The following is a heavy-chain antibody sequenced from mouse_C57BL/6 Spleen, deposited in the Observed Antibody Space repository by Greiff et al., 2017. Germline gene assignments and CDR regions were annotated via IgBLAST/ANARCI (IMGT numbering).Heavy chain of an antibody. D-gene: IGHD2-4*01. J-gene: IGHJ2*01. CDR3: ARFDYDGGYFDY. V-gene: IGHV5-17*01. CDR2: ISSGSSTI. Sequence: DVMLVESGGGLVKPGGSLKLSCAASGFTFSDYGMHWVRQAPEKGLEWVAYISSGSSTIYYADTVKGRFTISRDNAKNTLFLQMTSLRSEDTAMYYCARFDYDGGYFDYWGQGTTLTVSS. CDR1: GFTFSDYG.